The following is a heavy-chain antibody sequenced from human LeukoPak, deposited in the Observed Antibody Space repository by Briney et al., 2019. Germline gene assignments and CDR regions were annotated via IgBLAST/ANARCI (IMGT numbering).Heavy chain of an antibody. CDR3: AKDMDTALDAFDI. CDR2: ISWDGGST. CDR1: GFTVSSNY. Sequence: GGSLRLPCAASGFTVSSNYMSWVRQAAGKGLEWVSLISWDGGSTYYADSVKGRFTISRDNSKNSLYLQMNSLRAEDTALYYCAKDMDTALDAFDIWGQGTMVTVSS. V-gene: IGHV3-43D*03. J-gene: IGHJ3*02. D-gene: IGHD5-18*01.